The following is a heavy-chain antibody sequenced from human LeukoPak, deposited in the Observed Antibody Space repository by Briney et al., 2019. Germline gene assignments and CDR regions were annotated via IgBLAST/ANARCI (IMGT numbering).Heavy chain of an antibody. J-gene: IGHJ4*02. Sequence: GGSLRLSCAASGFTFSSYALNWVRQAPGKGLEWVSIISSGGGGTYYADSVKGRFTISRDSSKNTLYLQMNSLRVEDTAVYYCAKEREQLSSFDYWGQGTLVTVSS. CDR1: GFTFSSYA. D-gene: IGHD6-6*01. CDR2: ISSGGGGT. V-gene: IGHV3-23*01. CDR3: AKEREQLSSFDY.